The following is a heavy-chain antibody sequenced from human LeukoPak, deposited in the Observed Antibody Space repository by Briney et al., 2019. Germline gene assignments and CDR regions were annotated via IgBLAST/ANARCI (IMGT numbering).Heavy chain of an antibody. CDR3: ARHVGSSWDATFDY. D-gene: IGHD6-13*01. CDR2: IYYSGST. CDR1: GGSISSYY. J-gene: IGHJ4*02. V-gene: IGHV4-59*08. Sequence: PSETLSLTCTVSGGSISSYYWSWIRQPPGKGLEWIGYIYYSGSTNYNPSLKSRVTISVDTSKNQFSLKLSSVNAADTAVYYCARHVGSSWDATFDYWGQGTLVTVSS.